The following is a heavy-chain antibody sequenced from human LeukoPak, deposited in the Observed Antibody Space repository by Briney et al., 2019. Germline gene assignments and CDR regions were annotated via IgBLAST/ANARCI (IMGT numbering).Heavy chain of an antibody. CDR2: IYYSGST. CDR3: ARGGNSEPYYFDY. V-gene: IGHV4-59*01. Sequence: SETLSLTCTVSGGSISSYYWSCIRQPPGKGLEWIGYIYYSGSTNYNPSLKSRVTISVDTSKNQFSLKLSSVTAADTAVYYCARGGNSEPYYFDYWGQGTLVTVSS. D-gene: IGHD4-23*01. CDR1: GGSISSYY. J-gene: IGHJ4*02.